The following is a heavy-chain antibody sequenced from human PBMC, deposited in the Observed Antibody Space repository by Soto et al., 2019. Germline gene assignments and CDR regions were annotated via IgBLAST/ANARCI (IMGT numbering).Heavy chain of an antibody. Sequence: PGGSLRLSCAASVFPFSDYYMSWIRQAPGKGLEWVSVIYSGGSTYYADSVKGRFTISRDNSKNTLYLQMNSLRAEDTAVYYCATYDYGDYVYYYGMDVWGQGTTVTVSS. CDR1: VFPFSDYY. V-gene: IGHV3-53*01. D-gene: IGHD4-17*01. CDR3: ATYDYGDYVYYYGMDV. J-gene: IGHJ6*02. CDR2: IYSGGST.